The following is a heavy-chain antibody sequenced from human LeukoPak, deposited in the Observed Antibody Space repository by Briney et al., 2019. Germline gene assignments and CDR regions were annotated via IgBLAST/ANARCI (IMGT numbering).Heavy chain of an antibody. CDR2: MNPNSGNT. V-gene: IGHV1-8*01. D-gene: IGHD5-18*01. Sequence: ASVKVSCKASGYTFTSYDIHWVRQATGQGLEWMGWMNPNSGNTGYAQKFQGRVTMTRNTSISTAYMELSSLRSEDTAVYYCAREYSCGYLTYYYYYMDVWGKGTTVTVSS. CDR3: AREYSCGYLTYYYYYMDV. CDR1: GYTFTSYD. J-gene: IGHJ6*03.